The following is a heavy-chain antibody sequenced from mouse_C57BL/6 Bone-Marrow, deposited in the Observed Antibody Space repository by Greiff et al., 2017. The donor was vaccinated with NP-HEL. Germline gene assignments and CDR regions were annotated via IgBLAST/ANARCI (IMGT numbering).Heavy chain of an antibody. CDR3: ARDGEEGHAMDY. Sequence: EVMLVESGGGLVKPGGSLKLSCAASGFTFSSYAMSWVRQTPEKRLEWVATISDGGSYTYYPDNVKGRFTISRDNAKNNLYLQMSHLKSEDTAMYYCARDGEEGHAMDYWGQGTSVTVSS. CDR2: ISDGGSYT. D-gene: IGHD3-3*01. J-gene: IGHJ4*01. CDR1: GFTFSSYA. V-gene: IGHV5-4*01.